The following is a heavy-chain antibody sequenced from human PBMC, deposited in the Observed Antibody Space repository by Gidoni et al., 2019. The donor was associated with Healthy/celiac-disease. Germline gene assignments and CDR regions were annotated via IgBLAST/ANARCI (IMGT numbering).Heavy chain of an antibody. J-gene: IGHJ6*02. CDR3: AREGGSGYENFPSRYYYGMDV. V-gene: IGHV1-69*01. CDR2: IIPIFGTA. Sequence: QVQLVQSGAEVKKPGSSVKVSCKASGGTFSSYAISWVRQAPGQGLEWMGGIIPIFGTANYAQKFQGRVTITADESTSTAYMELSSLRSEDTAVYYCAREGGSGYENFPSRYYYGMDVWGQGTTVTVSS. D-gene: IGHD5-12*01. CDR1: GGTFSSYA.